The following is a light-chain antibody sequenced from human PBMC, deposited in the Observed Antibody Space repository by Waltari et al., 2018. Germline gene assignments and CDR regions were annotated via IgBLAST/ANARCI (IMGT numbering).Light chain of an antibody. CDR1: QSVSRDF. CDR3: HQYGSSPWT. CDR2: AAS. Sequence: EILLTQSPGTLSLSPGERATLSCRASQSVSRDFLAWYQQAPGQAPRLLISAASSRGPGMPDRFSGRGSGADFTLTISRLEAEDFGVYYCHQYGSSPWTFGQGTKVEIK. V-gene: IGKV3-20*01. J-gene: IGKJ1*01.